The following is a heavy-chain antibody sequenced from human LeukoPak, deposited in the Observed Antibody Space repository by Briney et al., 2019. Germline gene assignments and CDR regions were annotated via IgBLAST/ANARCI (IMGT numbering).Heavy chain of an antibody. CDR1: GFTFSSYA. Sequence: GGSLRLSCAASGFTFSSYAMSWVRQAPGKGLEWVSAISGSGGSTYYADSVKGRFTISRDNSKNTLYLQMNSLRAEDTAVYYCAKDAPLKYQLAGGFAPWGQGTLVTVSS. CDR3: AKDAPLKYQLAGGFAP. D-gene: IGHD2-2*01. J-gene: IGHJ5*02. CDR2: ISGSGGST. V-gene: IGHV3-23*01.